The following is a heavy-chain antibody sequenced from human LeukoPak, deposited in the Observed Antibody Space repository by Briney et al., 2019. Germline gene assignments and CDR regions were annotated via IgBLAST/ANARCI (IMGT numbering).Heavy chain of an antibody. CDR3: ARGHSSSWAYYFDY. D-gene: IGHD6-13*01. V-gene: IGHV1-69*04. CDR1: GGTFSSYA. CDR2: IIPNLGIA. Sequence: ASVKVSCKASGGTFSSYAISWVRQARGQGLEWMGRIIPNLGIANYAQKLQGRVTITADKSTSTAYMELSSLRSEDTAVYYCARGHSSSWAYYFDYWGQGTLVTLSS. J-gene: IGHJ4*02.